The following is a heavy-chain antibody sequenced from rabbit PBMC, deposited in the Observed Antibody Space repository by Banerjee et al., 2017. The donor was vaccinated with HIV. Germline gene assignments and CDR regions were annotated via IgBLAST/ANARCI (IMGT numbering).Heavy chain of an antibody. CDR1: GFSFSSSYW. V-gene: IGHV1S45*01. CDR2: NYASSSAYT. Sequence: QEQLEESGGDLVKPEGSLTLTCTASGFSFSSSYWICWVRQAPGKGLEWIACNYASSSAYTYYASWAKGRFTISKTSSTTVTLQMTSMTGADTATYFCARDMGGVIGWNFGLWGQGTLVTVS. J-gene: IGHJ4*01. D-gene: IGHD1-1*01. CDR3: ARDMGGVIGWNFGL.